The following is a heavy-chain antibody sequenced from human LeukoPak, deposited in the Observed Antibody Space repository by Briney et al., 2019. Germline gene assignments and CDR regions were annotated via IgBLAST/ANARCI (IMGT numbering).Heavy chain of an antibody. J-gene: IGHJ4*02. D-gene: IGHD3-9*01. CDR2: ISSSSSYI. V-gene: IGHV3-21*01. CDR3: ARDTRYDILTGYLDY. Sequence: GGSLRLSCAASGFTFSTYSMNWVRQAPGKGLEWVSSISSSSSYIYYADSVKGRFTISRDNAKNSLYLQMNSLRAEDTAVYYCARDTRYDILTGYLDYWGQGTLVTVS. CDR1: GFTFSTYS.